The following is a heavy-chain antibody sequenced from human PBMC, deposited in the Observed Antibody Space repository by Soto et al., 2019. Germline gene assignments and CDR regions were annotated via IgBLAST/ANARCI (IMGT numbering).Heavy chain of an antibody. J-gene: IGHJ5*02. CDR2: ISYDGSNK. Sequence: GGSLRLSCAASGFTFSSYGMHWVRQAPGKGLEWVAVISYDGSNKYYADSVKGRFTISRDNSKNTLYLQMNSLRAGDTAVYYCAKDREFDPWGQGTLVTVSS. CDR3: AKDREFDP. V-gene: IGHV3-30*18. CDR1: GFTFSSYG. D-gene: IGHD3-10*01.